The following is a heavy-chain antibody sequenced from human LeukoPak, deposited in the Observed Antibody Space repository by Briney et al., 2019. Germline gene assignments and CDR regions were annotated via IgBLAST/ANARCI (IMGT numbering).Heavy chain of an antibody. D-gene: IGHD3-22*01. Sequence: QAGGSLRLSCAASGFTFSSYGMHWVRQAPGKGLEWVAVISYDGSNKYYADSVKGRFTISRDNSKNTLYLQMNSLRAEDTAVYYCAKDWNRDYYDSSGSIDYWGQGTLVTVSS. CDR1: GFTFSSYG. J-gene: IGHJ4*02. V-gene: IGHV3-30*18. CDR2: ISYDGSNK. CDR3: AKDWNRDYYDSSGSIDY.